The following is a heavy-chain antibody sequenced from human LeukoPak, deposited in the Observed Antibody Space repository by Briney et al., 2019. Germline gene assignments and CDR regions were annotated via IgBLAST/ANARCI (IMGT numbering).Heavy chain of an antibody. CDR3: ARGVTARGFYYYMDI. J-gene: IGHJ6*03. V-gene: IGHV1-2*02. CDR1: GYTFTGYY. Sequence: ASVKFSCKASGYTFTGYYMHWVRQAPGQGLEWMGWINPNSGGTNYAQKFQGRVTMTRDTSISTAYMELSRLTSVDTAVYSCARGVTARGFYYYMDIWGKGTTVTISS. CDR2: INPNSGGT. D-gene: IGHD2-21*02.